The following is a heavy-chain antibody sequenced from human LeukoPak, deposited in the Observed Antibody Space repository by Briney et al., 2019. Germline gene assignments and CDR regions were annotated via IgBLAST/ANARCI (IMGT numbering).Heavy chain of an antibody. CDR1: GYTFTSYG. Sequence: GASVKVSCKASGYTFTSYGISWVRQAPGQGLEWMGGIIPIFGTANYAQKFQGRVTITADESTSTAYMELSSLRSEDTAVYYCARDSIAVAGTVHYWGQGTLVTVSS. D-gene: IGHD6-19*01. V-gene: IGHV1-69*13. CDR2: IIPIFGTA. CDR3: ARDSIAVAGTVHY. J-gene: IGHJ4*02.